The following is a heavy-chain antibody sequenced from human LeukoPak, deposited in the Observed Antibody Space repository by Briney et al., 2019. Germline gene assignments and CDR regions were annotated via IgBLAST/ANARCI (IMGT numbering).Heavy chain of an antibody. Sequence: SQTLSLTCTVSGGSISSGSYYWSWIRQPAGKGLEWIGRIYTSGSTNYNPSLKSRVTISVDTSKNQFSLKLCSVTAADTAVYYCARARYYDSSGYYSTLGAFDIWGQGTMVTVSS. CDR3: ARARYYDSSGYYSTLGAFDI. CDR1: GGSISSGSYY. J-gene: IGHJ3*02. V-gene: IGHV4-61*02. D-gene: IGHD3-22*01. CDR2: IYTSGST.